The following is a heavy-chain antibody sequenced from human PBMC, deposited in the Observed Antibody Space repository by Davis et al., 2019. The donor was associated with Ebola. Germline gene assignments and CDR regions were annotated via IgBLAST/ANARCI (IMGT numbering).Heavy chain of an antibody. D-gene: IGHD3-3*01. J-gene: IGHJ3*02. CDR1: GYSFTSYW. V-gene: IGHV5-51*01. CDR3: ASHLANHYDFWSGPPASDAFDI. Sequence: GESLKISCKGSGYSFTSYWIGWVRQMPGKGLEWMGIIYPGDSDTRYSPSFQGQVTISADKSISTAYLQWSSLKASDTAMYYCASHLANHYDFWSGPPASDAFDIWGQGTMVTVSS. CDR2: IYPGDSDT.